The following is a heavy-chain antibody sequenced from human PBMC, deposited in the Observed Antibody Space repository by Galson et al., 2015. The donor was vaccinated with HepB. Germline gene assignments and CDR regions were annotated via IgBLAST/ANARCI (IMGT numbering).Heavy chain of an antibody. J-gene: IGHJ4*02. D-gene: IGHD3-10*01. CDR1: GFTFNSYS. CDR2: ISSSGNTI. Sequence: SLRLSCAAPGFTFNSYSMIWVRQAPGKGLEWISYISSSGNTIYYADSVKGRFTISRDNAKKSLFLQMNSLRDEDTAVYYCARSLYSWEFPGALIDYWGQGTLVTVSS. V-gene: IGHV3-48*02. CDR3: ARSLYSWEFPGALIDY.